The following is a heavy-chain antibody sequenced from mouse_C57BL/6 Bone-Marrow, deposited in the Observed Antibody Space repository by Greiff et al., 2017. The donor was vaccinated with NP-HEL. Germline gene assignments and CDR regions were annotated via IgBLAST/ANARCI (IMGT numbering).Heavy chain of an antibody. CDR1: CYTFTDYE. J-gene: IGHJ3*01. CDR2: IDPETGGT. D-gene: IGHD2-3*01. CDR3: TREGKYDGYYSFAY. Sequence: VQLQQSGAELVRPGASVTLSCKASCYTFTDYEMHWVKQTPVHGLEWIGAIDPETGGTAYNQKFKGKAILTADKSSSTAYMELRSLTSEDSAVYYCTREGKYDGYYSFAYWGQGTLVTVSA. V-gene: IGHV1-15*01.